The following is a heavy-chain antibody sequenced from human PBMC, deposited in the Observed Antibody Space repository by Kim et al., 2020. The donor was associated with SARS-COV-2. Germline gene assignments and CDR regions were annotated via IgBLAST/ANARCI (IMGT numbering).Heavy chain of an antibody. CDR3: ARDHGAAYLFDY. V-gene: IGHV7-4-1*02. CDR2: P. D-gene: IGHD2-8*01. Sequence: PTYAQGLTGRFVFSLDTSGSTAYLKISSLKAEDTAVYYCARDHGAAYLFDYWGQGTLVAVSS. J-gene: IGHJ4*02.